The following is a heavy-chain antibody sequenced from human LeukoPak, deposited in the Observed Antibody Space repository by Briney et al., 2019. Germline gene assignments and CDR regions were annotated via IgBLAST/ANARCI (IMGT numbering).Heavy chain of an antibody. J-gene: IGHJ4*02. CDR3: ASEVPKRGYFDY. CDR2: INWNGGST. D-gene: IGHD3-10*01. Sequence: GGSLRLSCAASGFTFDDYGMSWVRRAPGKGLEWVSGINWNGGSTAYADSVKGRFTISRDNAKYSLYLQMNSLRAEDTAVYYCASEVPKRGYFDYWGQGTLVTVSS. V-gene: IGHV3-20*04. CDR1: GFTFDDYG.